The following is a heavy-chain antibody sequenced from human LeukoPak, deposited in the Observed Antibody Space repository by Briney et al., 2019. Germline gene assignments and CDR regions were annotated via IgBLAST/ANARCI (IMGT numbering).Heavy chain of an antibody. Sequence: SQTLSLTCTVSGGSISSGCYYWGWIRQPAGKGLEWIGRIYTSGSTNYNPSLKSRVTISVDTSKNQFSLKLSSVTAADTSVYYCARESLGWFGGRFDYWGQGTLVTVSS. CDR3: ARESLGWFGGRFDY. CDR2: IYTSGST. CDR1: GGSISSGCYY. V-gene: IGHV4-61*02. D-gene: IGHD3-10*01. J-gene: IGHJ4*02.